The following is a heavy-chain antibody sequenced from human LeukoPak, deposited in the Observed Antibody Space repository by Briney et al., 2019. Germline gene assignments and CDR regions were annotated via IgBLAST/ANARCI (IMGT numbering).Heavy chain of an antibody. CDR1: GFTFSSYA. D-gene: IGHD2-15*01. J-gene: IGHJ5*02. Sequence: GGSLRLSCAASGFTFSSYAMSWVSQAPGKGLEWDSGISGSDGSTYYADSVKGRFTISRDYSKNTLYVQMNSLRAEDTAVYYCAKARGFCSGGSCYNPFDPWGQGTLVTVSS. V-gene: IGHV3-23*01. CDR2: ISGSDGST. CDR3: AKARGFCSGGSCYNPFDP.